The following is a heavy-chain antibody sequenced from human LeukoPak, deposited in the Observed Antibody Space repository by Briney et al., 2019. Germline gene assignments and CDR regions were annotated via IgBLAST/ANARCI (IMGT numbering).Heavy chain of an antibody. Sequence: QPGGSLRLSCAASGFTFSSYGMPWVRQAPGKGLEWVAVISYDGSNKYYADSVKGRFTISRDNSKNTLYLQMNSLRAEDTAVYYCAKDDYDILTGYYFDYWGQGTLVTVSS. CDR2: ISYDGSNK. CDR3: AKDDYDILTGYYFDY. CDR1: GFTFSSYG. J-gene: IGHJ4*02. D-gene: IGHD3-9*01. V-gene: IGHV3-30*18.